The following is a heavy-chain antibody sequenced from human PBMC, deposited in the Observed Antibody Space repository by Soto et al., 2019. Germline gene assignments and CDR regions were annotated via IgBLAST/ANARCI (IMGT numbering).Heavy chain of an antibody. D-gene: IGHD3-22*01. J-gene: IGHJ4*02. V-gene: IGHV4-59*01. CDR1: GGSISSYY. Sequence: LSLTCSVSGGSISSYYWTWIRQPPGRGLEYIGYISYSGNTYYNPSLRGRVTISLDTSKNQFSLQLSSVTAADMAVYYCARENYASSGAPFLDYWGQGTLVTVSS. CDR2: ISYSGNT. CDR3: ARENYASSGAPFLDY.